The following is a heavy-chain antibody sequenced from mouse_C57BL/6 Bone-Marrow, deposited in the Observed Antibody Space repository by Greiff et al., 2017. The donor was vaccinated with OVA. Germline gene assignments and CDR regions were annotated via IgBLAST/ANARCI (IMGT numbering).Heavy chain of an antibody. CDR3: ARKGNWTWFGY. J-gene: IGHJ3*01. Sequence: QVQLQQSGPGLVQPSQSLSITCTVSGFSLTSYGVHWVRQSPGKGLEWLGVLWRGGSTDYNAAFISRLSISKDNSKSQIFFKMNSLQADDTAIYYCARKGNWTWFGYWGQGTLVTVPA. CDR1: GFSLTSYG. D-gene: IGHD2-1*01. CDR2: LWRGGST. V-gene: IGHV2-2*01.